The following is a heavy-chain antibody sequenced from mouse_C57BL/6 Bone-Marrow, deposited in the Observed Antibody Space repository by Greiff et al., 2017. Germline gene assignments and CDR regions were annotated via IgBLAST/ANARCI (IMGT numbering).Heavy chain of an antibody. J-gene: IGHJ3*01. CDR2: IDPSDSYT. CDR1: GYTFTSYW. V-gene: IGHV1-50*01. CDR3: AREKDYGSILAY. Sequence: QVQLQQPGAELVKPGASVKLSCKASGYTFTSYWMQWVKQRPGQGLEWIGEIDPSDSYTNYNQKFKGKATLTVDTSSSTAYMQLSSLTSEDSAVYDCAREKDYGSILAYWDQGTGVTVSA. D-gene: IGHD1-1*01.